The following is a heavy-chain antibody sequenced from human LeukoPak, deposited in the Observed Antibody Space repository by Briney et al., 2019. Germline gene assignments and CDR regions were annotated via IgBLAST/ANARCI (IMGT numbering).Heavy chain of an antibody. D-gene: IGHD3-3*01. Sequence: ASVKVSCKASGYTFTNYGISWVRQAPGQGLEWMGWISAYNGNTNYAQKLQGRVTMTTDTSTSTAYMELRSLRSDDTAVYYCARVETMYDFWSGYYPSKLYYFDYWGQGTLVTVSS. CDR2: ISAYNGNT. CDR1: GYTFTNYG. J-gene: IGHJ4*02. CDR3: ARVETMYDFWSGYYPSKLYYFDY. V-gene: IGHV1-18*01.